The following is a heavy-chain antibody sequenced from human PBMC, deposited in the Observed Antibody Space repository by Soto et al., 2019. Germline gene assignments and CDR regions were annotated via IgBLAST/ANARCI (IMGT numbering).Heavy chain of an antibody. J-gene: IGHJ4*02. CDR3: TRGADGFDY. Sequence: EVQLVESGGDLVQPGGSLRLSCAASGFTFSSYDFHWVRQATGKGLEWVSGIGTAGDTYYAGSVKGRFIMSRENAKNSLSLQMNSLRAGDTAVYYCTRGADGFDYWGQGTLVTVSS. CDR1: GFTFSSYD. CDR2: IGTAGDT. D-gene: IGHD3-16*01. V-gene: IGHV3-13*01.